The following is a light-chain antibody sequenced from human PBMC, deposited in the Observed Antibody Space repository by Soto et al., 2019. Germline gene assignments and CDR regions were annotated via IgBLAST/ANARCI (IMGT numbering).Light chain of an antibody. CDR1: SSSIGAGYD. V-gene: IGLV1-40*01. CDR3: QSYDSSLSGSYV. J-gene: IGLJ1*01. CDR2: GNT. Sequence: QAVVTQPPSVSGAPGQRVTISCTGSSSSIGAGYDVNWYQQLPGTAPKLLIYGNTNRPSGVPDRFSGSKSGTSASLAITGLQAEDEADYYCQSYDSSLSGSYVFGTGTKLTVL.